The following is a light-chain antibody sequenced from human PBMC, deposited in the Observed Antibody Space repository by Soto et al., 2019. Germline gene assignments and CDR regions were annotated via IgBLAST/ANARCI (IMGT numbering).Light chain of an antibody. CDR3: QQYGDLPT. Sequence: EIVLTQFPGTLSLSPGERATLSCRASQSVSSSYLVWHQQKPGQAPRVLIYGASARAIGIPDRISGSGSGTDFTLTISRLEPEDFAVYYCQQYGDLPTFGQGTRLEIK. J-gene: IGKJ5*01. CDR1: QSVSSSY. V-gene: IGKV3-20*01. CDR2: GAS.